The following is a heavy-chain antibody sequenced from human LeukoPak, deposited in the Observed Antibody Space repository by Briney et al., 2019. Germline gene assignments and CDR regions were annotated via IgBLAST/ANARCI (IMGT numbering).Heavy chain of an antibody. J-gene: IGHJ4*02. V-gene: IGHV1-69*05. CDR1: GGTFSSYA. D-gene: IGHD3-22*01. Sequence: ASVKVSCKASGGTFSSYAISWVRQAPGQGLEWMGGIIPIFGTANYAQKFQGRVTITTDESTSTAYMELSSLRSEDTAVYYCARKYYYDSSGYSLDYWGQGTLVTVSS. CDR3: ARKYYYDSSGYSLDY. CDR2: IIPIFGTA.